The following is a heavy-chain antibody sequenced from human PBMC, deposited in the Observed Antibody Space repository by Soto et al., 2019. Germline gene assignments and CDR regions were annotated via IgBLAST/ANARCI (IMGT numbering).Heavy chain of an antibody. J-gene: IGHJ6*02. CDR3: GRGAGGLVGYRNGGGGPYVDV. Sequence: SLRLSCAASGFTFDDYAMHWVRQAPGKGLEWVSGISWNSGSIGYADSVKGRFTISRDNAKNSLYLQMNSLRAEDTALYYCGRGAGGLVGYRNGGGGPYVDVWGQGTTVTVSS. CDR2: ISWNSGSI. CDR1: GFTFDDYA. D-gene: IGHD2-8*02. V-gene: IGHV3-9*01.